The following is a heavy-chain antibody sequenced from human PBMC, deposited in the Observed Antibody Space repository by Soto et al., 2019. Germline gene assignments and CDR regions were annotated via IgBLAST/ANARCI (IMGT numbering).Heavy chain of an antibody. Sequence: QEQLVESGGDVVQPGRSLRLSCAASGFIFSEYGLHWVRQAPGKGLEWVAVIWDDGIKKYYADSVKGRFTISRDNSENMVYLQMNSLRGEDTAVYYCVRGGKVAGAFDIWGQGTMVTVFS. CDR1: GFIFSEYG. CDR3: VRGGKVAGAFDI. J-gene: IGHJ3*02. V-gene: IGHV3-33*01. CDR2: IWDDGIKK. D-gene: IGHD3-16*01.